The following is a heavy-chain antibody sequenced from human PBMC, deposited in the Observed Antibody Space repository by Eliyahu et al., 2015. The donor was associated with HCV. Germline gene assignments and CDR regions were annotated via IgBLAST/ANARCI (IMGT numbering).Heavy chain of an antibody. CDR1: GFXFSGSA. J-gene: IGHJ6*02. D-gene: IGHD3-10*01. Sequence: EVQLVESGGGLVQPGGSLKLSXAASGFXFSGSAMPWVRXASGKGLEGVGRIRSKANSYATAYAASVKGRFTISRDDSKNTAYLQMNSLKTEDTAVYYCTRPGREGYYYGMDVWGQGTTVTVSS. CDR2: IRSKANSYAT. CDR3: TRPGREGYYYGMDV. V-gene: IGHV3-73*02.